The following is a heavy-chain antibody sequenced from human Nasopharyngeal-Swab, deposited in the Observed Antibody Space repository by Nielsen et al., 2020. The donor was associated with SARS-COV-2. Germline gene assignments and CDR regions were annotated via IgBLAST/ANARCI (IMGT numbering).Heavy chain of an antibody. V-gene: IGHV3-23*01. CDR3: AKVVSELRYYFDY. CDR1: GFTFSSYA. J-gene: IGHJ4*02. CDR2: ISGSGGST. D-gene: IGHD1-7*01. Sequence: GGSLRLSCAASGFTFSSYAMSWVRQAPGKGLEWASAISGSGGSTYYADSVKGRFTISRDNSKNTLYLQMNSLRAEDTAVYYCAKVVSELRYYFDYWGQGTLVTVSS.